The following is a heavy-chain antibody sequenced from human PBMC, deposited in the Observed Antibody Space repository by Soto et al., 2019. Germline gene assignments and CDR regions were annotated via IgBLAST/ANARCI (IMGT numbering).Heavy chain of an antibody. CDR1: GYAFTTSA. J-gene: IGHJ5*02. V-gene: IGHV1-3*01. Sequence: QVHLVQSGAEVQKPGDSVRISCQASGYAFTTSAIHWVRQAPGQSLEWMGWINPATGDTKYSQNVRGRVTFALDTSATTAYMDLRSLASHDTAVYYCARASGRSKLLPFYFDPWGQGTQVTVSS. D-gene: IGHD1-26*01. CDR3: ARASGRSKLLPFYFDP. CDR2: INPATGDT.